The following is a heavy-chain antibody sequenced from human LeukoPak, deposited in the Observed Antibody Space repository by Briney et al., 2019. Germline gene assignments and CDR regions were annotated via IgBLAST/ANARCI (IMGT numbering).Heavy chain of an antibody. CDR3: ARDPVPSYSSSWYISGAQSGPLDY. CDR1: GGSISSYY. D-gene: IGHD6-13*01. V-gene: IGHV4-59*01. Sequence: SETLSLTCTVSGGSISSYYWSWLRQPPGKGLEWIGYIYYSGSTNYNPSLKSRVTISVDTSKNQFSLKLSSVTAADTAVYYCARDPVPSYSSSWYISGAQSGPLDYWGQGTLVTVSS. CDR2: IYYSGST. J-gene: IGHJ4*02.